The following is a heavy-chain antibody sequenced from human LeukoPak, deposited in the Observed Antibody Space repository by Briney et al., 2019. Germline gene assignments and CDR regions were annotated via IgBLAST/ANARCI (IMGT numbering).Heavy chain of an antibody. V-gene: IGHV4-59*08. CDR2: IYYSGST. D-gene: IGHD1-26*01. CDR3: ASGSYPYFDY. Sequence: PSETLSLTCTVSGGSISSYYWSWIRQPPGKGLEWIGYIYYSGSTNYNPSLKSRVTISVDTSKNQFSLKLSSVIAADTAVYYCASGSYPYFDYWGQGTLVTVPS. CDR1: GGSISSYY. J-gene: IGHJ4*02.